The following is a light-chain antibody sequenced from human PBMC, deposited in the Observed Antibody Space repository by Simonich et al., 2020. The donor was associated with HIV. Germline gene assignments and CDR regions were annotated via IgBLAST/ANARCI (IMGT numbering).Light chain of an antibody. V-gene: IGKV1-33*01. J-gene: IGKJ4*01. CDR2: DAS. CDR3: QQYNNLPLT. Sequence: DIQMTQSPSSVSASVGDRVTITCRASQGISSWLAWYQQKPGRAPKLLFYDASNLETGVPSRFIGSGSGTHFTFTISSLQPEDIATYYCQQYNNLPLTFGGGTKVEIK. CDR1: QGISSW.